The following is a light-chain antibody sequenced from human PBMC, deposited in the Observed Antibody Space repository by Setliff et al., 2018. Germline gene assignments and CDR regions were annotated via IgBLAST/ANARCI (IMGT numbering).Light chain of an antibody. Sequence: QSALTQPPSASGSPGQSVTISCTGTSSDVGGYNYASWYQQHPGKAPKLMIHEVSKRPAGVPDRFSGSKSGDTASLTVSGLQAEDEADYYCSSYAGSNNFPYVFGTGTKVTVL. J-gene: IGLJ1*01. CDR2: EVS. V-gene: IGLV2-8*01. CDR1: SSDVGGYNY. CDR3: SSYAGSNNFPYV.